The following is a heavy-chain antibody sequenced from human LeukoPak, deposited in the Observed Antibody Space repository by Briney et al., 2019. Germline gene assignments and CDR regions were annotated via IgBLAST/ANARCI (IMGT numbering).Heavy chain of an antibody. Sequence: SETLSVTCTVSGDSISGSYWTWVRQPPGQGLDWIGQIHYSGTADYNPSLKRRITNSVDTSKNQMSLTLTSVTAADTAIYYCVKFGVDYDMGVWGQGTTVTVSS. CDR3: VKFGVDYDMGV. V-gene: IGHV4-59*01. J-gene: IGHJ6*02. CDR2: IHYSGTA. D-gene: IGHD3-16*01. CDR1: GDSISGSY.